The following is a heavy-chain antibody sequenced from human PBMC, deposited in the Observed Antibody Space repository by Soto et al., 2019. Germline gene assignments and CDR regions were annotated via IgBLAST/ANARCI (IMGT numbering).Heavy chain of an antibody. D-gene: IGHD1-20*01. CDR2: ISGSGGST. CDR1: GFTFSSYA. Sequence: GGSLRLSCAASGFTFSSYAMSWVRQAPGKGLEWVSAISGSGGSTYYANPVKGRFTIPRKNSKNTLYLQMNSLRAEDTAVYYCAKDWAPYNWNRDPLPGAFDIWGQGTMVTVSS. V-gene: IGHV3-23*01. CDR3: AKDWAPYNWNRDPLPGAFDI. J-gene: IGHJ3*02.